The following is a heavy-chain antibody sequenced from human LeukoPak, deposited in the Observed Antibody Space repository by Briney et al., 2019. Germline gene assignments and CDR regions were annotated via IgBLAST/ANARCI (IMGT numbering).Heavy chain of an antibody. D-gene: IGHD6-19*01. CDR2: IIPIFGTA. CDR1: GGTFSSYA. V-gene: IGHV1-69*05. Sequence: SVKVSCKASGGTFSSYAISWVRQAPGRGLGWMGGIIPIFGTANYAQKFQGRVTITTDEYTSTAYMELSSLRSEDTAVYYCARDISSGWYDYWGQGTLVTVSS. CDR3: ARDISSGWYDY. J-gene: IGHJ4*02.